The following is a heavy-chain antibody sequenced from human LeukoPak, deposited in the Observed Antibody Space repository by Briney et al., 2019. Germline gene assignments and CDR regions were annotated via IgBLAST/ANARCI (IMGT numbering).Heavy chain of an antibody. V-gene: IGHV3-21*01. J-gene: IGHJ4*02. D-gene: IGHD6-19*01. CDR3: ARPTVAGIDY. Sequence: PGGSLRLSCAASGFTFSSYWMNWARQAPGKGLEWVSSISSSSSYIYYADSVKGRFTISRDNAKNSLYLQMNSLRAEDTAVYYCARPTVAGIDYWGQGTLVTVSS. CDR2: ISSSSSYI. CDR1: GFTFSSYW.